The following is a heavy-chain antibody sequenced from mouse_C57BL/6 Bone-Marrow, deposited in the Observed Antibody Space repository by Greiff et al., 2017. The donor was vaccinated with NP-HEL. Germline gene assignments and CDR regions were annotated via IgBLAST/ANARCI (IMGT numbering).Heavy chain of an antibody. J-gene: IGHJ3*01. Sequence: VKLMESGPGLVQPSQSLSITCTVSGFSLTSYGVHWVRQSPGKGLAWLGVIWSGGSTDYNAAFISRLSISKDNSRSQVFFKMNSLQANDTAIYYCARRLGSWVAYWGQGTLVTVSA. CDR3: ARRLGSWVAY. CDR2: IWSGGST. D-gene: IGHD4-1*01. CDR1: GFSLTSYG. V-gene: IGHV2-2*02.